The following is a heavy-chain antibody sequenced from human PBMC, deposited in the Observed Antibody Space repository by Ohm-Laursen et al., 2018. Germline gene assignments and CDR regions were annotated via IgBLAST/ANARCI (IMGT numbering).Heavy chain of an antibody. J-gene: IGHJ6*02. D-gene: IGHD4-17*01. CDR2: INPNSGGT. Sequence: ASVKVSCKASGYTFTGYYMHWVRQAPGQGLEWMGWINPNSGGTNYAQKFQGRVTMTRDTSISTAYMELSRLRSDDTAVYYCARDTFLDYGDYSWKDYYGMDVWGQGTTVTVSS. V-gene: IGHV1-2*02. CDR1: GYTFTGYY. CDR3: ARDTFLDYGDYSWKDYYGMDV.